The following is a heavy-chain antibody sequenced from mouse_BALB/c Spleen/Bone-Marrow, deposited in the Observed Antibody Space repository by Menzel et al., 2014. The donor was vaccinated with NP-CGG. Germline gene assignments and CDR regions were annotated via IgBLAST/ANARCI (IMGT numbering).Heavy chain of an antibody. J-gene: IGHJ2*01. Sequence: VQLQQPGAELVKPGASVKLSCTASGFNIKDTYMHWVKQRPEQGLEWIGRIDPANGNTKYDPKFQGKAPITADTSSNTAYLQLSSLTSEDTAVYYCARYYYGYYFDYWGQGTTLTVSS. V-gene: IGHV14-3*02. CDR2: IDPANGNT. CDR1: GFNIKDTY. CDR3: ARYYYGYYFDY. D-gene: IGHD1-2*01.